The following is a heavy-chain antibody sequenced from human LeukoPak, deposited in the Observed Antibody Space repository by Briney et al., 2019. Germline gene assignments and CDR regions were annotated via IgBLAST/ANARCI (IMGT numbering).Heavy chain of an antibody. CDR3: ARVKGRGTMVRGPLDY. V-gene: IGHV1-69*05. Sequence: GASVKVSCKASGGTFSSYAISWVRQAPGQGLEWMGGIIPIFGTANYAQKFQGRVTMTRDTSTSTVYMELSSLRSEDTAVYYCARVKGRGTMVRGPLDYWGQGTLVTVSS. J-gene: IGHJ4*02. D-gene: IGHD3-10*01. CDR2: IIPIFGTA. CDR1: GGTFSSYA.